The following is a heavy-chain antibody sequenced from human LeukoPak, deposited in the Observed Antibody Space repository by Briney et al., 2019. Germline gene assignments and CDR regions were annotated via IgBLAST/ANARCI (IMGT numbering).Heavy chain of an antibody. CDR3: ATVHYYDSSGYYEY. V-gene: IGHV1-24*01. CDR1: GHTLSDLS. J-gene: IGHJ4*02. CDR2: FDPEDGVT. D-gene: IGHD3-22*01. Sequence: ASVKVSCKISGHTLSDLSKHWVRQAPGKGLEWMAGFDPEDGVTFYAQKFQGRITMTEDTSTDTAYLEVTSLSSEDTAVYFCATVHYYDSSGYYEYWGQGTLITVSS.